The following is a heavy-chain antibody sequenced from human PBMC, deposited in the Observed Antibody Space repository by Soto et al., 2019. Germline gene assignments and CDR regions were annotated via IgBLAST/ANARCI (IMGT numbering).Heavy chain of an antibody. Sequence: EVQLVESGGGLVQPGGSLRLSCAASGFTFSSYWMSWVRQPPGKGLEWVANIKQDGSEKYYVDSVKGRFTISRDNAKNSLYLQMNSLRAEDTAVYYCAREPYYGFWSGYTAWGQGTLVTVSS. CDR1: GFTFSSYW. CDR2: IKQDGSEK. D-gene: IGHD3-3*01. V-gene: IGHV3-7*01. CDR3: AREPYYGFWSGYTA. J-gene: IGHJ5*02.